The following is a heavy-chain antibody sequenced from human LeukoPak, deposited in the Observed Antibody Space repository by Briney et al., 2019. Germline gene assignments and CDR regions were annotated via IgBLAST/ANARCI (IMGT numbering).Heavy chain of an antibody. CDR2: ISAYNGNT. J-gene: IGHJ4*02. CDR1: GYTFTNYG. Sequence: ASVKVSCTASGYTFTNYGITWVRQAPGQGLEWMGWISAYNGNTNYPQKLQGRVTMTTDTSTSTAYMELRSLRSDDTAVYYCARSPPYDILTGYYDYWGQGTLVTVSS. D-gene: IGHD3-9*01. CDR3: ARSPPYDILTGYYDY. V-gene: IGHV1-18*01.